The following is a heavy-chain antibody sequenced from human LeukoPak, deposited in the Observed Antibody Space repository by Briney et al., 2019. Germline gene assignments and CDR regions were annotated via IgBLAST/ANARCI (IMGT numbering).Heavy chain of an antibody. CDR1: GYTFTAYN. J-gene: IGHJ3*02. V-gene: IGHV1-2*02. Sequence: GASVIVPLKASGYTFTAYNMHWVSPPPGQGREWMGCINPNRGGTNYAQKFQGRVTMTRDTSISTAYLELSKLRSDDTAVYYCAREGLPAARGASDAFDIWGQGRMVTVCS. CDR2: INPNRGGT. CDR3: AREGLPAARGASDAFDI. D-gene: IGHD2-2*01.